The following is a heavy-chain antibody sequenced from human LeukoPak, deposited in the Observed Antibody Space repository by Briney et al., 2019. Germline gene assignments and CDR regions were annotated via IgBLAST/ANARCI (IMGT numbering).Heavy chain of an antibody. V-gene: IGHV3-30-3*01. CDR2: ISYDGSNK. Sequence: PGGSLRLSCAASGFTFSSYAMHWVRQAPGKGLEWVAVISYDGSNKYCADSVKGRFTISRDNSKNTLYLQMNSLRAEDTAVYYCARDAPLRYFDYGMDVWGQGTTVTVSS. D-gene: IGHD3-9*01. J-gene: IGHJ6*02. CDR1: GFTFSSYA. CDR3: ARDAPLRYFDYGMDV.